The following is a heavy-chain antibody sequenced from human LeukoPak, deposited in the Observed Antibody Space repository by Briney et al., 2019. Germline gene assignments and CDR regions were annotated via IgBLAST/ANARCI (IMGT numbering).Heavy chain of an antibody. J-gene: IGHJ4*02. CDR3: ARGGFYGSGSYPDYYFDS. CDR1: GGTFSSYA. V-gene: IGHV1-69*13. CDR2: IIPIFGTA. D-gene: IGHD3-10*01. Sequence: SVKVSCKASGGTFSSYAISWVRQAPGQGLEWMGGIIPIFGTANYAQKFQGRVTITADESTSTGYLELSSLRSEDTAVYYCARGGFYGSGSYPDYYFDSWGQGTLVTVSS.